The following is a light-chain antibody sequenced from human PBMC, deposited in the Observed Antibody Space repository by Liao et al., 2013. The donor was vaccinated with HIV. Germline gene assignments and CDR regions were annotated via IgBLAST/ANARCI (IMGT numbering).Light chain of an antibody. CDR1: KLGDKY. Sequence: SYELTQPPSVSVSPGQTASITCSGDKLGDKYACWYQQKPGQSPVLVIYQDSKRPSGIPERFSGSNSGNTATLTISGTQAMDEADYYCQVWDSHHDHVGAVFGGGTRLTVL. J-gene: IGLJ3*02. CDR2: QDS. CDR3: QVWDSHHDHVGAV. V-gene: IGLV3-1*01.